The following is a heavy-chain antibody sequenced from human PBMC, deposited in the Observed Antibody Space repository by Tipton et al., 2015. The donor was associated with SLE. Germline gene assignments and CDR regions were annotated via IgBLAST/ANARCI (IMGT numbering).Heavy chain of an antibody. Sequence: SLRLSSTASGFTFGDYAMSWFRQAPGKGLEWVGFIRSKAYGGTTEYAASVKGRFTISRDDSKSIAYLQMNSLKTEDTAVYYCTSQIAVGRPIDYWGQGPVVTVSS. J-gene: IGHJ4*01. CDR1: GFTFGDYA. CDR2: IRSKAYGGTT. V-gene: IGHV3-49*03. D-gene: IGHD1-26*01. CDR3: TSQIAVGRPIDY.